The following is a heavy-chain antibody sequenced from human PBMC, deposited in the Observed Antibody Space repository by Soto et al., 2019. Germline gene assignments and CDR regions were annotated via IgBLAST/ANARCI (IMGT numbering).Heavy chain of an antibody. CDR2: IIPIFGTA. CDR1: GGTFSSYA. V-gene: IGHV1-69*13. D-gene: IGHD6-6*01. Sequence: SVKVSCKASGGTFSSYAISWVRQAPGQGLEWMGGIIPIFGTANYAQKFQGRVTITADESTSTAYMELSSLRSEDTAVYYCAREGSSSSSYYYYYYRMDVWGQGTTVTVSS. CDR3: AREGSSSSSYYYYYYRMDV. J-gene: IGHJ6*02.